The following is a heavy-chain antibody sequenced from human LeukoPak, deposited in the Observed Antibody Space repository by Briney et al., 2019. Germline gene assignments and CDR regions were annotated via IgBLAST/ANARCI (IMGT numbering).Heavy chain of an antibody. CDR2: INPSGGST. V-gene: IGHV1-46*01. CDR3: ARHSLIGTTPFDY. D-gene: IGHD1-20*01. Sequence: ASVKVSCKASGYTFTNYLLHWVRQAPGQGLEWMGVINPSGGSTAYAQQFQGRVTMTRDTSTSTVYMELSSLRSEDTAVYYCARHSLIGTTPFDYWGQGTLVTVSS. J-gene: IGHJ4*02. CDR1: GYTFTNYL.